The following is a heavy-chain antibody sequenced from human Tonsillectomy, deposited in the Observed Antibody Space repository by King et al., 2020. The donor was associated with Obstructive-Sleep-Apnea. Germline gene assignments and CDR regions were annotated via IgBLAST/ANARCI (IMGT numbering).Heavy chain of an antibody. CDR2: IHHSGST. Sequence: QLQESGPGLVKPSETLSLTCAVSGYSISSGFYWGWIRQPPGKGLEWIGSIHHSGSTYYNPSLRSPVTISVDTSQNQFSLKLRSVTATDTAVYHCARDPNSGGGSCYFDYWGQGTLVAVSS. CDR1: GYSISSGFY. J-gene: IGHJ4*02. CDR3: ARDPNSGGGSCYFDY. D-gene: IGHD2-15*01. V-gene: IGHV4-38-2*02.